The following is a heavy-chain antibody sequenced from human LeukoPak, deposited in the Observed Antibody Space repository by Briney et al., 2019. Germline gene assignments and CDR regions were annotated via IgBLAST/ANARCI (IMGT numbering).Heavy chain of an antibody. D-gene: IGHD3-10*01. CDR1: GFTVSSNY. V-gene: IGHV3-66*01. CDR2: IYSGGST. CDR3: ARDYVRSSGSYYNVY. Sequence: GGSLRLSCAASGFTVSSNYMSWVRQAPGKGLEWVSVIYSGGSTYYADSVKGRFTISRDNSKNTLYLQMNSLRAEDTAVYYCARDYVRSSGSYYNVYWGQGTLVTVSS. J-gene: IGHJ4*02.